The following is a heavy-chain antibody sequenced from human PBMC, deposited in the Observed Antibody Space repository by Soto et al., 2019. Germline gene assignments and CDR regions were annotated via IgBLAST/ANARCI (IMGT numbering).Heavy chain of an antibody. CDR3: AKDWNGYQDLNYYFDY. J-gene: IGHJ4*02. D-gene: IGHD3-3*01. Sequence: PGGSLRLSCAASGFTFSDYYMSWIRQAPGKGLEWVSYISSSGSTIYYADSVKGRFTISRDNSKNTLYLQMNSLRAEDTAVFYCAKDWNGYQDLNYYFDYWGQGALVTVSS. CDR1: GFTFSDYY. CDR2: ISSSGSTI. V-gene: IGHV3-11*01.